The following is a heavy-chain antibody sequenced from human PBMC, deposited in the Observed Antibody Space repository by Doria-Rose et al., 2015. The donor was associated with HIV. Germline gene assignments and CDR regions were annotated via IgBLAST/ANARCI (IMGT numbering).Heavy chain of an antibody. J-gene: IGHJ4*02. D-gene: IGHD3-3*01. CDR3: ARMGSYRELDY. CDR2: TYYTGTS. Sequence: VQLLESGPGLVKPSETLSLTCSVSGASVSSRGYYWNWIRQVPGKGLESLGYTYYTGTSDYSPSLKSRLNMAVDTSKNQFSLKLSVVTVADTAVYYCARMGSYRELDYWGQGALVIVSA. CDR1: GASVSSRGYY. V-gene: IGHV4-31*03.